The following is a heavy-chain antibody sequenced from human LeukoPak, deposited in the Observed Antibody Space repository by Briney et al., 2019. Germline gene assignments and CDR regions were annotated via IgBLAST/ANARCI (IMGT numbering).Heavy chain of an antibody. Sequence: PGGSLRLSCAASGFTFSSYAMSCVRQAPGKGLEWVSAISGSGGSTYYADSVKGRFTISRDNSKNTLYLQMNSLRAEDTAVYYCAKGDYYDSSVYSLFDYWGQGTLVTVSS. V-gene: IGHV3-23*01. CDR1: GFTFSSYA. J-gene: IGHJ4*02. D-gene: IGHD3-22*01. CDR3: AKGDYYDSSVYSLFDY. CDR2: ISGSGGST.